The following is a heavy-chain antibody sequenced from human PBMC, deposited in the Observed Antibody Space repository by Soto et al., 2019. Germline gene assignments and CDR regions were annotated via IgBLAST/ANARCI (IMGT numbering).Heavy chain of an antibody. CDR1: GGSFSGYY. J-gene: IGHJ3*02. V-gene: IGHV4-34*01. CDR2: INHSGST. CDR3: ARGTDAFDI. Sequence: QVQLQQWGAGLLKPSETLSLTCAVYGGSFSGYYWSWIRQPPGKGLEWIGEINHSGSTNYNPSLKSRVTRPVDTSKNQFSLKLSSVTAADTAVYYCARGTDAFDIWGQGTMVTVSS.